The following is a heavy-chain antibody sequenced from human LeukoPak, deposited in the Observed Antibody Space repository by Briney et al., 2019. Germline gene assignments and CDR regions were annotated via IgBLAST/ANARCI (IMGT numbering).Heavy chain of an antibody. V-gene: IGHV3-23*01. J-gene: IGHJ6*02. CDR2: IDAGGGDT. Sequence: GALRLSCAASGFSFSSYAMTWARQAPGKGLEWVSSIDAGGGDTYHSDSVKGRFTISRDNSMNTLYLQMNSLRADDAAVYYCGRPTKYWLVRGNGVDVWGQGTTVTVSS. CDR1: GFSFSSYA. CDR3: GRPTKYWLVRGNGVDV. D-gene: IGHD6-19*01.